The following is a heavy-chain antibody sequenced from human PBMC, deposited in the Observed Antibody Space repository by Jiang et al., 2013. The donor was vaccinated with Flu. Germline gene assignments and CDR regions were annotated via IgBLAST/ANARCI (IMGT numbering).Heavy chain of an antibody. Sequence: PGLVKPSQTLSLTCTVSGGSISTGNYYWSWIRQPAGKGLEWIGRIYASGSTNYNPSLKSRVTISVDTSKNQFSLKLNSVTAADTAVYYCARGLYGSGSYWWFDPWGQGTLVTVSS. J-gene: IGHJ5*02. D-gene: IGHD3-10*01. CDR1: GGSISTGNYY. CDR2: IYASGST. CDR3: ARGLYGSGSYWWFDP. V-gene: IGHV4-61*02.